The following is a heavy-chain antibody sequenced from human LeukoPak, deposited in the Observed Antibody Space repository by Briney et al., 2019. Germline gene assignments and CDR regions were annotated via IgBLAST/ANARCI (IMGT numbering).Heavy chain of an antibody. CDR3: ARDFQNYYGSGSYYNDIDY. Sequence: GGSLRLSCAASGFTFSSYEMNWVRQAPGKGLEWVAVIWYDGSNKYYTDSVKGRFTISRDNSKNTLYLQMNSLRAEDTAVYYCARDFQNYYGSGSYYNDIDYWGQGTLVTVSS. J-gene: IGHJ4*02. V-gene: IGHV3-33*08. CDR1: GFTFSSYE. D-gene: IGHD3-10*01. CDR2: IWYDGSNK.